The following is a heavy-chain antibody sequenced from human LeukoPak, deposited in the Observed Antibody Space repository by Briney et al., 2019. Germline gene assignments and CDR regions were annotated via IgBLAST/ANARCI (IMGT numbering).Heavy chain of an antibody. V-gene: IGHV4-39*02. CDR1: GDSISSSHYY. J-gene: IGHJ4*02. CDR3: VRDYSNFVQGD. D-gene: IGHD4-11*01. CDR2: IYSGGET. Sequence: SETLSLTCTVSGDSISSSHYYWGWIRQSPGKGLEWIGSIYSGGETHYNPSLNSRVTIFLDTSKNRFSLNLISVTATDTAVYYCVRDYSNFVQGDWGQGTLVTVSS.